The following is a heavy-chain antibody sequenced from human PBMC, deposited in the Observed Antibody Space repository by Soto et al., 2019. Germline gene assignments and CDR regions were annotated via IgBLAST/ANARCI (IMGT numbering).Heavy chain of an antibody. J-gene: IGHJ6*02. CDR1: CGAFNNYY. CDR3: TFSSSFRLDYYGMDV. Sequence: TSETLSLTLAVYCGAFNNYYWSWILQPPGKGLECIGEINHSGSTNYNPSLKSRVTISVDTSKNQFSLKLSSVTAADTAVYYCTFSSSFRLDYYGMDVWGQGTTVTAP. CDR2: INHSGST. V-gene: IGHV4-34*01. D-gene: IGHD6-6*01.